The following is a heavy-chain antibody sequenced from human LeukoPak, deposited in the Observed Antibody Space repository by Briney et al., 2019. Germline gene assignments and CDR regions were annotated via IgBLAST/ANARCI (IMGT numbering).Heavy chain of an antibody. V-gene: IGHV4-59*01. D-gene: IGHD3-9*01. J-gene: IGHJ4*02. CDR1: GGSISSYY. CDR2: IHYSGST. CDR3: ARVRDDTAYYFDY. Sequence: PSETLSLTCTVSGGSISSYYWSWLRQPPGKGLEWIGYIHYSGSTNYNPSLKSRVTISVDTSKNQFSLKLSSVTAADTAVYYCARVRDDTAYYFDYWGRGTLVTVSS.